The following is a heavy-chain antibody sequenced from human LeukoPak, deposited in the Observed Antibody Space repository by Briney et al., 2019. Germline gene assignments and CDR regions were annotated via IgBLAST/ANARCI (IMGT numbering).Heavy chain of an antibody. D-gene: IGHD4-17*01. CDR2: IRYDGSNK. CDR3: AKDLLGYGDSPFLGY. V-gene: IGHV3-30*02. J-gene: IGHJ4*02. Sequence: GGALRLSCAASGFTFSSYGMHWVRQAPGKGLEWVAFIRYDGSNKYYADSVKGRFTISRDNSKNTLYLQMNSLRAEDTAVYYCAKDLLGYGDSPFLGYRGQGTLVTVSS. CDR1: GFTFSSYG.